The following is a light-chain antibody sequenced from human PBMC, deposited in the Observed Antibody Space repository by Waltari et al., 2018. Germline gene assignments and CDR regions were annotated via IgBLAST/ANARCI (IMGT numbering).Light chain of an antibody. Sequence: DIVMTQSPDSLAVSLGERATINCKSSQRVLYSSKNNNYLAWYPQKPGTSPKLLIYWASTRESGVPDRFSGSGSGADFTLTISTLQAEDVAVYYCQQYYSTPYTFGQGTRLEIK. J-gene: IGKJ2*01. CDR3: QQYYSTPYT. V-gene: IGKV4-1*01. CDR2: WAS. CDR1: QRVLYSSKNNNY.